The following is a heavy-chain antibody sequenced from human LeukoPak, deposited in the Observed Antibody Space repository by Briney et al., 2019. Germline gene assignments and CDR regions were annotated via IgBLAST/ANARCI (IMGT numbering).Heavy chain of an antibody. CDR1: GFTFSSYG. CDR2: IRYDGSNK. Sequence: PGGSLRLSCAASGFTFSSYGMHWVRQAPGKGLEWVAFIRYDGSNKYYADSVKGRFTISRDNSKNTLYLQMNSLRAEDTAVYYCAKDPRAYDFWSGYYKDYWGQGTLVTVSS. J-gene: IGHJ4*02. D-gene: IGHD3-3*01. V-gene: IGHV3-30*02. CDR3: AKDPRAYDFWSGYYKDY.